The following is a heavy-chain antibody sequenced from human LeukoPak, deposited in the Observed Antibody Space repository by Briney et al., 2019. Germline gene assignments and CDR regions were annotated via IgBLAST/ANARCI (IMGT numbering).Heavy chain of an antibody. CDR2: ISAYNGNT. J-gene: IGHJ4*02. CDR1: GYTSTSYG. CDR3: AGGSAYYYDSSGSQSSYDY. V-gene: IGHV1-18*01. D-gene: IGHD3-22*01. Sequence: GASVKVSCKASGYTSTSYGISWVRQAPGQGLEWMGWISAYNGNTNYAQKLQGRVTMTTDTSTSTAYMELRSLRSDNTAVYYCAGGSAYYYDSSGSQSSYDYWGQGTLVTVSS.